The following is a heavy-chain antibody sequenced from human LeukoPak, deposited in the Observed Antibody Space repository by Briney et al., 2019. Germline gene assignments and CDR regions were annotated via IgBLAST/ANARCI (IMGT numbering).Heavy chain of an antibody. CDR3: ARDGVGGVAY. CDR2: ICTSGST. J-gene: IGHJ4*02. CDR1: GGSISSGSYY. D-gene: IGHD2-8*02. V-gene: IGHV4-61*02. Sequence: PSETLSLTCTVSGGSISSGSYYWTWMRQPAGKGLEWIGRICTSGSTNYNPSLKSRVTISADTSKNQFSLKLSSVTAADTAVYYCARDGVGGVAYWGLGTLVTVSS.